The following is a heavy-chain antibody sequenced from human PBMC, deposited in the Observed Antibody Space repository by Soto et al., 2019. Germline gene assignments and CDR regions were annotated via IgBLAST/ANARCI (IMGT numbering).Heavy chain of an antibody. Sequence: PSETLSLTCTVSGGSISSGGYYWSWIRQHPGKGLEWIGYIYYSGSTYYNPSLKSRFTISVDTSKNQFSLKLSSVTAADTAVYYCARESEGGYSYGYHYYGMDVWGQGTTVTVSS. CDR3: ARESEGGYSYGYHYYGMDV. D-gene: IGHD5-18*01. CDR1: GGSISSGGYY. J-gene: IGHJ6*02. V-gene: IGHV4-31*03. CDR2: IYYSGST.